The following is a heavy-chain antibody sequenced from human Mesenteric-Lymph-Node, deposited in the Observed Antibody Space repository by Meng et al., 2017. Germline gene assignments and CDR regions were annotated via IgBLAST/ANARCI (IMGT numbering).Heavy chain of an antibody. CDR1: GGSFIAFS. Sequence: VHLKPWGTGLLKPSEPLSLTCAVYGGSFIAFSWTWIRQTPKKGLEWIGEVDPTAGTTYNPSLKSRVSISLDMSKNQFYLRLNSTTAADTAVYYCARGPNRGSNWPFGYWGQGILVTVSS. D-gene: IGHD6-13*01. CDR3: ARGPNRGSNWPFGY. J-gene: IGHJ4*02. CDR2: VDPTAGT. V-gene: IGHV4-34*01.